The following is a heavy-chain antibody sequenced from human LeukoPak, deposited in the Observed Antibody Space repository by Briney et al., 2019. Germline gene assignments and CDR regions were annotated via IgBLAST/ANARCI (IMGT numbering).Heavy chain of an antibody. J-gene: IGHJ4*02. CDR2: IIPIFGTA. CDR1: GGTFSSYA. Sequence: ASVKVSCKASGGTFSSYAISWVRQAPGQGLEWMGGIIPIFGTANYAQKFQGRVTITADESTSTAYMELSSLRSEDTAVYYCARDQRGSGSYRRDLNYWGQGTLVIVSS. V-gene: IGHV1-69*13. D-gene: IGHD3-10*01. CDR3: ARDQRGSGSYRRDLNY.